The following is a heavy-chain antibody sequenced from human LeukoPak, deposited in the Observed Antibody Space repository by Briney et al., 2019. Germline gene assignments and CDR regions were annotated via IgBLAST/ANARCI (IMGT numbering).Heavy chain of an antibody. Sequence: ASVKVSCXASGYTFTSYYMHWVRQAPGQGLEWMEIINPSGGSTSYAQKFQGRVTMTRDTSTSTVYMELSSLTSEDTAVYYCAREAVVYDYVWGSYRSAFDIWGQGTMVTVSS. V-gene: IGHV1-46*03. J-gene: IGHJ3*02. CDR1: GYTFTSYY. CDR3: AREAVVYDYVWGSYRSAFDI. CDR2: INPSGGST. D-gene: IGHD3-16*02.